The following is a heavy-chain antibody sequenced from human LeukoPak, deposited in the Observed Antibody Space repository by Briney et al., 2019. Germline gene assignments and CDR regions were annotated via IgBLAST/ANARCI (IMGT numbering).Heavy chain of an antibody. CDR1: GGSFSGYY. CDR2: INHSGST. J-gene: IGHJ2*01. CDR3: ARTAAAGIWYFDL. D-gene: IGHD6-13*01. V-gene: IGHV4-34*01. Sequence: SETLSLTCAVYGGSFSGYYWSWIRQPPGKGLEWIGEINHSGSTNYNPSLKSRVTISVDTSKNQFSLKLSSVTAADTAVYYCARTAAAGIWYFDLWGRGTLVTVSS.